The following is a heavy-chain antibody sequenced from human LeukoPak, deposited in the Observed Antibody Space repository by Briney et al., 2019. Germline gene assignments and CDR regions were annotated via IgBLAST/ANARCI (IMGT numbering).Heavy chain of an antibody. Sequence: GGSLRLSCAASGFTFSSNWMHWVRQAPGKGLVWVSAISGSGGSTYYADSVKGRFTISRDNAKNTLYLQMNSLRAEDTAVYYCARATVTLDYWGQGTLVTVSS. CDR1: GFTFSSNW. CDR2: ISGSGGST. J-gene: IGHJ4*02. CDR3: ARATVTLDY. D-gene: IGHD4-17*01. V-gene: IGHV3-74*01.